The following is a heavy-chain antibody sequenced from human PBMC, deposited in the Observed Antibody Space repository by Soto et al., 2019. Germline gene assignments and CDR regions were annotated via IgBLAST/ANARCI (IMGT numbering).Heavy chain of an antibody. J-gene: IGHJ5*02. CDR1: GGSISSYY. V-gene: IGHV4-59*01. Sequence: TSETLSLTCTVSGGSISSYYWSWIRQPPGKGLEWIGYIYYSGSTNYNPSLKGRVSMSLDTSKNQFSLKLISVTAADTAFYYCARADDYKSSWFDPWGQGTLVTVSS. CDR2: IYYSGST. D-gene: IGHD4-4*01. CDR3: ARADDYKSSWFDP.